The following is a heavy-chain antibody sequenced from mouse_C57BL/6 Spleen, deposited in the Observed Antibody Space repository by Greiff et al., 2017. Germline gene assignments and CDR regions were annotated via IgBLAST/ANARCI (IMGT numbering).Heavy chain of an antibody. CDR1: GFTFSSYA. J-gene: IGHJ2*01. V-gene: IGHV5-4*03. Sequence: EVKLMESGGGLVKPGGSLKLSCAASGFTFSSYAMSWVRQTPEKRLEWVATISDGGSYTYYPDNVKGRFTIARDNAKNNLYLQMSHLKSEDTAMYYCARGEEVDYFDYWGQGTTLTVSS. CDR2: ISDGGSYT. D-gene: IGHD1-3*01. CDR3: ARGEEVDYFDY.